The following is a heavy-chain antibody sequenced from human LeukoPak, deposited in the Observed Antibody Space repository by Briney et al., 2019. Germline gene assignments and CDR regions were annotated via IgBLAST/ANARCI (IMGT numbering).Heavy chain of an antibody. V-gene: IGHV3-30*02. CDR2: IRDDGGSNK. CDR1: GFTFSSYG. CDR3: AKVPGSRYIGYYFDY. J-gene: IGHJ4*02. Sequence: PGGSLRLSCAASGFTFSSYGMHWVRQAPGKGLEWVAFIRDDGGSNKYYADSVKGRFTISRDNSKNTLYLQMNSRRPEDRAVYYCAKVPGSRYIGYYFDYWGEGTLVTVSS. D-gene: IGHD2-15*01.